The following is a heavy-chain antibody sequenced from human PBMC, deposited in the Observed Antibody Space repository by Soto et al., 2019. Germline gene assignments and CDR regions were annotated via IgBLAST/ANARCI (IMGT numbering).Heavy chain of an antibody. J-gene: IGHJ5*02. D-gene: IGHD3-3*01. Sequence: ASVKVSCKASGYTFTSYDINCVRQATGQGLEWMGWMNPTSGNTGYAQKFQGRVTMTRNTSISTAYMELSSLRSEDTAVYYCARYYDFWSGYSYNWFDPWGQGTLVTVSS. CDR3: ARYYDFWSGYSYNWFDP. CDR2: MNPTSGNT. V-gene: IGHV1-8*01. CDR1: GYTFTSYD.